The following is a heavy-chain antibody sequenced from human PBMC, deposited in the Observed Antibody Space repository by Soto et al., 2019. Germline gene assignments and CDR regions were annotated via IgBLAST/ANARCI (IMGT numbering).Heavy chain of an antibody. V-gene: IGHV4-61*01. D-gene: IGHD1-26*01. Sequence: SETLSLTCIVSGASVNNPSYFWTWIRQPPGKRPEWLGYIYFSETTDYNPSLKSRVTISIDTSKNQFSLKLTSVTAADTGVYYCARATDEFLGARSRFGPWGPGTPVTVSS. CDR1: GASVNNPSYF. J-gene: IGHJ5*02. CDR3: ARATDEFLGARSRFGP. CDR2: IYFSETT.